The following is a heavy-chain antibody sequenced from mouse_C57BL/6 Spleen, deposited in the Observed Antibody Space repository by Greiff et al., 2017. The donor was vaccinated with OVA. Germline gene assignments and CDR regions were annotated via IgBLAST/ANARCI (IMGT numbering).Heavy chain of an antibody. CDR1: GFTFSDYG. V-gene: IGHV5-17*01. J-gene: IGHJ2*01. CDR2: ISSGSSTI. CDR3: ARPGTGTPFDY. Sequence: EVKLMESGGGLVKPGGSLKLSCAASGFTFSDYGMHWVRQAPEKGLEWVAYISSGSSTIYYADTVKGRFTISRDNAKNTLFLQMTSLRSEDTAMYYCARPGTGTPFDYWGQGTTLTVSS. D-gene: IGHD4-1*01.